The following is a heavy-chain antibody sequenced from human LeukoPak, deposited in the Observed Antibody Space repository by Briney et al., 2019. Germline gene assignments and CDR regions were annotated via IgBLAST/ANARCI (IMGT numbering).Heavy chain of an antibody. CDR2: INHSGTT. D-gene: IGHD3-3*01. V-gene: IGHV4-34*01. CDR1: GGSFSGYY. CDR3: ARQNKGADDFWSNYYYYYYMDV. Sequence: SETLSLTCAVYGGSFSGYYWSWIRQPPGKGLEWIGEINHSGTTNYNPSLESRVTISVDTSKNQFSLKLSSVTAADTAVYYCARQNKGADDFWSNYYYYYYMDVWGKGTTVTVSS. J-gene: IGHJ6*03.